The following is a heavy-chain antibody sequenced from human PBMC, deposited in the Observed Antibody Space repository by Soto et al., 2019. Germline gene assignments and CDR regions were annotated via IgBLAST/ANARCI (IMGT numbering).Heavy chain of an antibody. CDR2: INHSGST. J-gene: IGHJ4*02. CDR3: TRTKTGYAFDY. CDR1: GVSFSGYY. V-gene: IGHV4-34*01. D-gene: IGHD5-12*01. Sequence: PSETLSLTCAVYGVSFSGYYWSWIRQPPGKGLEWIGEINHSGSTNYNPSLKSRATISVDTSKNQFSLKLSSVTAVDTAVYYCTRTKTGYAFDYWGQGTLVTVS.